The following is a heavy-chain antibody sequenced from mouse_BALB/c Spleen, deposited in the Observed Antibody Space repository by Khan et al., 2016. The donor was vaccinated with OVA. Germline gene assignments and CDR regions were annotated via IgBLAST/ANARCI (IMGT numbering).Heavy chain of an antibody. J-gene: IGHJ3*01. CDR1: GFNIKDYY. CDR2: IDPENGKS. Sequence: VQLKQSGAELVRPGALVKLSCKAAGFNIKDYYMHWVKQRAEQGLEWIGWIDPENGKSIYDPKFQGKASITADTSSNTAYLQLSSLTSEDTAVCYCARSGYFAWFGYWGQGTLVTVSA. CDR3: ARSGYFAWFGY. V-gene: IGHV14-1*02.